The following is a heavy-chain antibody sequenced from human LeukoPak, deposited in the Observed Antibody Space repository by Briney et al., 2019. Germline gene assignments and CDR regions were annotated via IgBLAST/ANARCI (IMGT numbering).Heavy chain of an antibody. V-gene: IGHV4-34*01. CDR3: ARGRPRYYYGSGSYYRGPFDY. J-gene: IGHJ4*02. D-gene: IGHD3-10*01. CDR1: GGSFSGYY. CDR2: INHSGST. Sequence: SETLSLTCAVYGGSFSGYYWSWIRQPPGKGLEWIGEINHSGSTSYNPSLKSRVTISVDTSKNQFSLKLSSVTAADTAVYYCARGRPRYYYGSGSYYRGPFDYWGQGTLVTVSS.